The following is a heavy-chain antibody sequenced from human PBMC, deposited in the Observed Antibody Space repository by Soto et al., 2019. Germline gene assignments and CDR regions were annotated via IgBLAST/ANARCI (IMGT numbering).Heavy chain of an antibody. D-gene: IGHD2-2*02. J-gene: IGHJ1*01. CDR3: TTDRSRYCSSTSCYTEYFQH. Sequence: GGSLRLSCAASGFTFSNAWMSWVRQAPGKGLEWVGRIKSKTDGGTTDYAAPVKGRFTISRDDSKNTLYLQMNSLKTDDTAVYYCTTDRSRYCSSTSCYTEYFQHWGQGTLVTVSS. V-gene: IGHV3-15*01. CDR2: IKSKTDGGTT. CDR1: GFTFSNAW.